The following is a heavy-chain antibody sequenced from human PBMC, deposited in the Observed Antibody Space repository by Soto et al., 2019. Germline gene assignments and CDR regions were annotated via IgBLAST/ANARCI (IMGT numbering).Heavy chain of an antibody. CDR2: ISGSGGST. CDR3: AGGIAAAGTLHYYYMDV. V-gene: IGHV3-23*01. Sequence: HPGGSLRLSCAASGFTFSSYAMSWVRQAPGKGLEWVSAISGSGGSTYYADSVKGRFTISRDDSKNTLYLQMNSLRAEDTAVYYCAGGIAAAGTLHYYYMDVWGKGTTVTVSS. CDR1: GFTFSSYA. J-gene: IGHJ6*03. D-gene: IGHD6-13*01.